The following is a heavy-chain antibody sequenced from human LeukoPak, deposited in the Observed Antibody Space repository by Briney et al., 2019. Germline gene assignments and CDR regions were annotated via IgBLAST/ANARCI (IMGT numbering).Heavy chain of an antibody. V-gene: IGHV3-30*02. D-gene: IGHD6-19*01. Sequence: GGSLRLSCAASGFTFSSYGMHWVRQAPGKGLEWVAFIRYDGSNKYYADSVKGRFTISRDNSKNTLYLQMNSLRAEDTAVYYCARDIAVAGIWDYWGQGTLVTVSS. CDR2: IRYDGSNK. CDR3: ARDIAVAGIWDY. J-gene: IGHJ4*02. CDR1: GFTFSSYG.